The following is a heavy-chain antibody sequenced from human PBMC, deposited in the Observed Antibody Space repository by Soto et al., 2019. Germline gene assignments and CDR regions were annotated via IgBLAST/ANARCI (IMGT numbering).Heavy chain of an antibody. V-gene: IGHV3-23*01. CDR3: AKGVFPATPLDP. CDR1: GLTFSTYS. D-gene: IGHD2-15*01. Sequence: GGALRLSCKASGLTFSTYSMNWVRQAPGKGLDWVASISGAGGSAYYADSVRGRFTGSSDNSKNTLYLDRHNLSAGDTAVYYYAKGVFPATPLDPWGQGTLVTVSS. CDR2: ISGAGGSA. J-gene: IGHJ5*02.